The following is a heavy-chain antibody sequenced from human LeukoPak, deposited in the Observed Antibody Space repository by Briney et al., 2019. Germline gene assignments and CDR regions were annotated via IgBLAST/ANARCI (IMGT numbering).Heavy chain of an antibody. V-gene: IGHV3-7*01. CDR3: ARVRKFRTRGVMDPLDY. J-gene: IGHJ4*02. CDR2: IKEDGSEK. CDR1: GITFRGYW. D-gene: IGHD3-10*01. Sequence: GGSLRLSCAAPGITFRGYWMSWVRQAPGKGLEWVANIKEDGSEKYYVDSVKGRFTISRDNAKNSLYLQMNSLRAEDTAVYYCARVRKFRTRGVMDPLDYWGQGTLVTVSS.